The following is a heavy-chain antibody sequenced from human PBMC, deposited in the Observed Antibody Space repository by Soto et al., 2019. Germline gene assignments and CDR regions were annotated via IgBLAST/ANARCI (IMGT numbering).Heavy chain of an antibody. CDR2: IYYNGST. Sequence: QVQLQESGPGLVKPSETLSLTCTVSGGSISSYYWSWIRQPPGKGLEWIGYIYYNGSTNYNPSLKSRVTISVDTSKNQFSLKLSSVTAADTAVYYCARQNLIGSSLKNDYFDYWGQGTLVTVSS. J-gene: IGHJ4*02. V-gene: IGHV4-59*08. D-gene: IGHD6-13*01. CDR1: GGSISSYY. CDR3: ARQNLIGSSLKNDYFDY.